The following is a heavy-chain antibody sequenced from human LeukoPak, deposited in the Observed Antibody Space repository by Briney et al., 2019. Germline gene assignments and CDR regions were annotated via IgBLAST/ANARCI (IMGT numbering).Heavy chain of an antibody. V-gene: IGHV1-46*01. D-gene: IGHD3-22*01. J-gene: IGHJ3*02. Sequence: GASVKVSCKASGYTFTSYYMHWVRQAPGQGPEWMGIINPSGGSTSYAQKFQGRVTMTRDMSTSTVYMELSSLRSEDTAVYYCAXXXXXXXXXXXXYYSGGSVDAFDIWGQGTMVTVSS. CDR2: INPSGGST. CDR1: GYTFTSYY. CDR3: AXXXXXXXXXXXXYYSGGSVDAFDI.